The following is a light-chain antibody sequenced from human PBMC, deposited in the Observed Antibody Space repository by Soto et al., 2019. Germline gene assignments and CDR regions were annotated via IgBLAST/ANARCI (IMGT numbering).Light chain of an antibody. Sequence: EIVMTQSPATLSVSPGERATLSGRASQSVSSNVAWYQQKPGQAPRLLIYGASTRATGIPARFSGSGSGTEFTLTISSLQSEDFAVYYCQQYNNWWTFGQGTKVEIK. J-gene: IGKJ1*01. CDR1: QSVSSN. CDR3: QQYNNWWT. V-gene: IGKV3-15*01. CDR2: GAS.